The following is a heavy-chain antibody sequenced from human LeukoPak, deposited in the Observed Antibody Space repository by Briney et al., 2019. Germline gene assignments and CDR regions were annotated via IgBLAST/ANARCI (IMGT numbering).Heavy chain of an antibody. CDR3: ARDFEGYCSSTSCWSGGY. J-gene: IGHJ4*02. V-gene: IGHV3-48*01. Sequence: GGSLRLSCAASGFTFSSYSMNWVRQAPGKGLEWVSYISSSSSTIYYADSVKGRFTISRDNAKNSLYLQMNSLRAEDTAVYYCARDFEGYCSSTSCWSGGYWGQGTLVTVSS. CDR2: ISSSSSTI. CDR1: GFTFSSYS. D-gene: IGHD2-2*01.